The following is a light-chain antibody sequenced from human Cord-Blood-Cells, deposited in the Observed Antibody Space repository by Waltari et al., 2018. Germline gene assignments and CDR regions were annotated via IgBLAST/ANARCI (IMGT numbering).Light chain of an antibody. Sequence: EIVLTQSPATLSLSPGERATLSCRASQSVSSYLAWYQQKPGQAPRLVIYDASTRATGIPARFSGSWSGTDFTLTISSLEPEDFAVYYCKQRSNWQWTFGQGTKVEIK. CDR3: KQRSNWQWT. CDR2: DAS. V-gene: IGKV3-11*01. J-gene: IGKJ1*01. CDR1: QSVSSY.